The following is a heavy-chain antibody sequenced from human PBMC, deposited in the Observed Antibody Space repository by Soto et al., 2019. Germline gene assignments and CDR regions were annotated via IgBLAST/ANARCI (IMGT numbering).Heavy chain of an antibody. V-gene: IGHV2-5*02. CDR1: QFSLTTSGVG. CDR3: PTLRLRFLPGH. J-gene: IGHJ4*02. Sequence: SGPTLVNPTQTLTLTCTFSQFSLTTSGVGVGWIRQPPGKALEWLALIYWDDDKRYSPSLKNRLTITKDTSKNQVVLTMTKMDPADPGPHSCPTLRLRFLPGHWGQGTLATVSS. CDR2: IYWDDDK. D-gene: IGHD3-3*01.